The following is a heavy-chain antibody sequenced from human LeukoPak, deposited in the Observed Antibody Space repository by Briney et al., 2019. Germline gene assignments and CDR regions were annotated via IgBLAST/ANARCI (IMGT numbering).Heavy chain of an antibody. V-gene: IGHV4-39*01. CDR3: ARTFYSSPNNWFDP. J-gene: IGHJ5*02. CDR2: IYYSGST. Sequence: SETLSLTCTVSGGSISSVSYYWGWIRQPPGQGLEWIGNIYYSGSTYYNPSLKSRVTISVDTSRNQFSLKLSSVTAADTALYYCARTFYSSPNNWFDPWGQGTLVTVSS. D-gene: IGHD2/OR15-2a*01. CDR1: GGSISSVSYY.